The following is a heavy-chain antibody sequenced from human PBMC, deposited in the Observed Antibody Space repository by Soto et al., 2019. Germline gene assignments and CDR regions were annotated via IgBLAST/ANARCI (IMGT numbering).Heavy chain of an antibody. D-gene: IGHD2-15*01. CDR1: GGSSPSSSYY. CDR2: IYYSGST. J-gene: IGHJ4*02. V-gene: IGHV4-39*01. CDR3: ARHTPAISISDH. Sequence: SATLSLTCAVSGGSSPSSSYYWGWIRQPPGKGLEWIGSIYYSGSTYYNPSLKSRVTISVDTSKNQFSLKLSSVTAADTAVYYCARHTPAISISDHWGQGTLVTVAS.